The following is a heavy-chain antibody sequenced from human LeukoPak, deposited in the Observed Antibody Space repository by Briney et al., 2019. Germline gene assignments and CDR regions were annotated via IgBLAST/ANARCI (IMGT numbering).Heavy chain of an antibody. CDR3: ARDPDFYGSGSYPASAFDI. CDR2: IYDSGST. CDR1: GGSISGSGYS. J-gene: IGHJ3*02. Sequence: PSETLSLTCSVSGGSISGSGYSLGWIRQPPGKGLEWIGSIYDSGSTSYNPSLKSRVTISVDRSKKQFSLKMTSATAADTATYYCARDPDFYGSGSYPASAFDIWGQGTMVTVSS. V-gene: IGHV4-39*07. D-gene: IGHD3-10*01.